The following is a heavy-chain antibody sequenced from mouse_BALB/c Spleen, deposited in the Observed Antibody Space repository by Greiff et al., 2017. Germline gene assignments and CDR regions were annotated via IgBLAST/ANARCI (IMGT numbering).Heavy chain of an antibody. J-gene: IGHJ2*01. CDR2: ISSGSSTI. D-gene: IGHD1-1*01. V-gene: IGHV5-17*02. CDR3: ARWYYGSSFDY. Sequence: EVQGVESGGGLVQPGGSRKLSCAASGFTFSSFGMHWVRQAPEKGLEWVAYISSGSSTIYYADTVKGRFTISRDNPKNTLFLQMTSLRSEDTAMYYCARWYYGSSFDYWGQGTTLTVSS. CDR1: GFTFSSFG.